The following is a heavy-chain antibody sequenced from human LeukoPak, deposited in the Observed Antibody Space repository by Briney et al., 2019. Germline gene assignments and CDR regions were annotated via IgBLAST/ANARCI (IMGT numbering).Heavy chain of an antibody. D-gene: IGHD3-9*01. Sequence: GESLKISCKGSGYSFTNYWIGWVRQMPGKGLEWMGIIYPGDSDTRYSPSFQGQVTISADKSVSTAYLQWSSLQASDTAIYFCARQYDLLAGPYYFDFWGQGTLVTVSS. CDR3: ARQYDLLAGPYYFDF. V-gene: IGHV5-51*01. CDR1: GYSFTNYW. CDR2: IYPGDSDT. J-gene: IGHJ4*02.